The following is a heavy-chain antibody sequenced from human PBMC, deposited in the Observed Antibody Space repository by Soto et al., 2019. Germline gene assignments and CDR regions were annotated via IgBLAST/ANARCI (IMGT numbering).Heavy chain of an antibody. Sequence: EVQLVESGGGVVRRGGSLRLSCAASGFTFDDYGMSWVRQAPGKGLEWVSGINWNGGSTGYADSVKGRFTISRDNAKNSLYLQMNSLRAEDTALYYCARETEIPAAISSFYYYYGMDVWGQGTTVTVSS. CDR2: INWNGGST. CDR1: GFTFDDYG. V-gene: IGHV3-20*04. D-gene: IGHD2-2*02. J-gene: IGHJ6*02. CDR3: ARETEIPAAISSFYYYYGMDV.